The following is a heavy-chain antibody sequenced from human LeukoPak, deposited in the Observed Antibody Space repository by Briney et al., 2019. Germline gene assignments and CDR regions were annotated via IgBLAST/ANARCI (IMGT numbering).Heavy chain of an antibody. D-gene: IGHD3-16*01. CDR3: ARFWGSYPPDY. CDR2: ASEDGGTT. CDR1: GFSFTSYA. J-gene: IGHJ4*02. V-gene: IGHV3-23*01. Sequence: GGSLRLSCAASGFSFTSYAMTWVRQAPAKGLEWVSAASEDGGTTYYADSVKGRFAISRDNTKNTLYLQMNSLRAEDTAVYYCARFWGSYPPDYWGQGTLVTVSS.